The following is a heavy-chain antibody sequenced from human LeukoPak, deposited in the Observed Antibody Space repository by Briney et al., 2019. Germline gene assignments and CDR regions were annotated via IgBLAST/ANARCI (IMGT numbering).Heavy chain of an antibody. D-gene: IGHD5-18*01. J-gene: IGHJ4*02. CDR3: ARVAMVGPYFDY. CDR2: IYYSGST. V-gene: IGHV4-59*01. Sequence: SETLSLTCTVSGGSISSYYWSWIRQPPGKGLEWIGYIYYSGSTNYNPSLKSRVTISVDTSKDQFSLKLSSVTAADTAVYYCARVAMVGPYFDYWGQGTLVTVSS. CDR1: GGSISSYY.